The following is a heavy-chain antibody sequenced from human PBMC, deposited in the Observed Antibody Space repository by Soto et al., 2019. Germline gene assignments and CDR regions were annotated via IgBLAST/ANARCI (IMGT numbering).Heavy chain of an antibody. CDR2: IYSAGST. D-gene: IGHD6-6*01. V-gene: IGHV3-53*01. J-gene: IGHJ4*01. CDR1: GLTVSRTQ. CDR3: ARAREPEYSSSIFFDY. Sequence: GGSLILSCAVSGLTVSRTQMSWVRPAPGKGLQWVSVIYSAGSTYYANAVKGRFTISRDISENKIFLELNGLTVDDTAVYYCARAREPEYSSSIFFDYWGRGTGVTVSS.